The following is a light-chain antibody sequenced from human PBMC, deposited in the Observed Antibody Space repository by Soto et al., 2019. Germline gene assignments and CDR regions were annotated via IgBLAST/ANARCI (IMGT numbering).Light chain of an antibody. CDR1: SSDVGSYNL. Sequence: QSALTQPASVSGSPGQSITISCTGTSSDVGSYNLVSWYQQHPGKAPKVIIYEVIKRPSGVSNRFSGSKSGNTASLTISGLQAEDVADYYCCSYAGSTSLVFGGGTKLTVL. CDR3: CSYAGSTSLV. J-gene: IGLJ2*01. CDR2: EVI. V-gene: IGLV2-23*02.